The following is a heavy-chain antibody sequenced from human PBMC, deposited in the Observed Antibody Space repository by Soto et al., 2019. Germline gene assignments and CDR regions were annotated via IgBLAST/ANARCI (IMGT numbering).Heavy chain of an antibody. CDR2: ISPSSSFI. V-gene: IGHV3-21*01. J-gene: IGHJ3*02. CDR3: AVEYCSGGTCFDAFDI. D-gene: IGHD2-15*01. CDR1: EFTFSSYS. Sequence: GGSLRLSCAASEFTFSSYSMYWVRQVPGKGLEWVSSISPSSSFIYYADSVKGRFTISRDNAKNSLYLEMNSLRAEDAAVYYCAVEYCSGGTCFDAFDIRGPGTMVTVSS.